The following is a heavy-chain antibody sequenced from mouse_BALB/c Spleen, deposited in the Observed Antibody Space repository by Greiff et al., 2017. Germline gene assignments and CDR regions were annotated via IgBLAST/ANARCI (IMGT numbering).Heavy chain of an antibody. CDR3: ARWGLGYAMDY. CDR1: GFTFSSFG. D-gene: IGHD3-3*01. V-gene: IGHV5-17*02. J-gene: IGHJ4*01. CDR2: ISSGSSTI. Sequence: EVQGVESGGGLVQPGGSRKLSCAASGFTFSSFGMHWVRQAPEKGLEWVAYISSGSSTIYYADTVKGRFTISRDNPKNTLFLQMTSLRSEDTAMYYCARWGLGYAMDYWGQGTSVTVSS.